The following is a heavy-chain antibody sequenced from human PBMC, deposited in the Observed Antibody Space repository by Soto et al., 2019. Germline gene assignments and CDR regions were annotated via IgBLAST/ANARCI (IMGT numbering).Heavy chain of an antibody. CDR1: GGSISTYD. CDR3: ARIIMITFGGVIDYYMDV. V-gene: IGHV4-59*08. CDR2: IYYSGST. D-gene: IGHD3-16*02. J-gene: IGHJ6*03. Sequence: SETLSLTCTVSGGSISTYDWSWVRQPPGKGLEWIGYIYYSGSTNYNPSLKSRVTISVDTSKNQFSLKLSSVTAADTAVYYCARIIMITFGGVIDYYMDVWGKGTTVTVSS.